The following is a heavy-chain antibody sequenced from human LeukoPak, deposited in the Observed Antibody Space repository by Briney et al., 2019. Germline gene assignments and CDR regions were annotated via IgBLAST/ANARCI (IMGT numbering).Heavy chain of an antibody. CDR1: GGSFSGYY. V-gene: IGHV4-34*01. Sequence: SETLSLTCAVYGGSFSGYYWSWIRQPPGKGLEWIGEINHSGSTNYNPSLKSRVTISVDTSKNQFSLKLSSVTAADTAVYYCAREQSRSPKDIVVVPAAAMDDAFDIWGQGTMVTVSS. D-gene: IGHD2-2*01. CDR2: INHSGST. CDR3: AREQSRSPKDIVVVPAAAMDDAFDI. J-gene: IGHJ3*02.